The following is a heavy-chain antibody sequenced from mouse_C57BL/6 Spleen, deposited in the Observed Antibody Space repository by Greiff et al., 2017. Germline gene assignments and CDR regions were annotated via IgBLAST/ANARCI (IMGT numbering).Heavy chain of an antibody. CDR1: GYTFTSYW. V-gene: IGHV1-61*01. Sequence: QVQLQQPGAELVRPGSSVKLSCKASGYTFTSYWMDWVKQRPGQGLEWIGNIYPSDSETHYNQKFKDKATLTVDKSSSTAYMQLSSLTSEDSAVYYCARSTGSGYFDYWGQGTTRTVSS. D-gene: IGHD3-2*02. J-gene: IGHJ2*01. CDR3: ARSTGSGYFDY. CDR2: IYPSDSET.